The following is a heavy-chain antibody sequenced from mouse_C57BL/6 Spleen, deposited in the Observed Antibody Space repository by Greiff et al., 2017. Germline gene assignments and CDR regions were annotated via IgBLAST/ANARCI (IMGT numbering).Heavy chain of an antibody. CDR1: GYSITSGYY. J-gene: IGHJ4*01. D-gene: IGHD1-1*01. CDR3: AREPSDYYGSSDDAMDY. V-gene: IGHV3-6*01. CDR2: ISYDGSN. Sequence: EVQLQESGPGLVKPSQSLSLTCSVTGYSITSGYYWNWIRQFPGNKLEWMGYISYDGSNNYNPSLKNRISITRDTSKNQFFLKLNSVTTEDTATYYGAREPSDYYGSSDDAMDYWGQGTSVTVSS.